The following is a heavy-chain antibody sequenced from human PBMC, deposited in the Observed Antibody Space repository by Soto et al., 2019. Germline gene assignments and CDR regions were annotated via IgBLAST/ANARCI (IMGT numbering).Heavy chain of an antibody. D-gene: IGHD5-12*01. Sequence: QVRLVQSGAEMKEPGASVKISCKTSGYTFSNYGVTWVRQAPGQGLMWIGCNTDYAQKFQGTVTMTRDTSTSTAYLEVRSLKSDDTAVYYCARGGPHIYSGSWKYYFDYWGQGTQVTVSS. CDR1: GYTFSNYG. V-gene: IGHV1-18*01. CDR2: NT. J-gene: IGHJ4*02. CDR3: ARGGPHIYSGSWKYYFDY.